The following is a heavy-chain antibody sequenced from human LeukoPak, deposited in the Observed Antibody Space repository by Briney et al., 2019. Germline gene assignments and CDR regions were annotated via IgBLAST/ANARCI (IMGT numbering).Heavy chain of an antibody. V-gene: IGHV6-1*01. CDR3: ARASIWSFDY. CDR2: TKYRSKWYI. Sequence: SQTLSLTFAFSGDSVFINSAAWHWLRQSPSRGLVWLGRTKYRSKWYIDYAVSLKSRITINPDTSKNQFSLQLNSVTPEDTALYYCARASIWSFDYWGQGTLVTVSS. D-gene: IGHD2-8*02. CDR1: GDSVFINSAA. J-gene: IGHJ4*02.